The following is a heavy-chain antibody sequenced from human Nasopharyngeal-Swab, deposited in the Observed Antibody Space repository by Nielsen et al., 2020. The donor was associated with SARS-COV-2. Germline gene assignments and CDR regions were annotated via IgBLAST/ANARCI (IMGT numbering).Heavy chain of an antibody. V-gene: IGHV3-74*01. CDR1: GFTFGTYW. CDR2: INSDGSST. Sequence: GGSLRLSCAASGFTFGTYWMHWVRQAPGKGLEWVSRINSDGSSTGDADSVKGRFTVSRDNAKNTLYLQMNSPRAEDTAVYYCARGYAAMGFFDYWGQGTLVTVSS. D-gene: IGHD2-2*01. J-gene: IGHJ4*02. CDR3: ARGYAAMGFFDY.